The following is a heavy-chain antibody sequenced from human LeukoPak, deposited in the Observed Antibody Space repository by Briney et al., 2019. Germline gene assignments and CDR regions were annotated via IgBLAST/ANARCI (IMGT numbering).Heavy chain of an antibody. Sequence: GGSLRLSCAASGFTFSSYGMHWVRQAPGKGLEWVAVISYDGSNKYYADSVKGRFTISRDNSKNTLYLQMNSLRAEDTAVYYCARVESDIVVVVAATDSPFDYWGQGTLVTVSS. V-gene: IGHV3-30*03. J-gene: IGHJ4*02. CDR2: ISYDGSNK. CDR1: GFTFSSYG. CDR3: ARVESDIVVVVAATDSPFDY. D-gene: IGHD2-15*01.